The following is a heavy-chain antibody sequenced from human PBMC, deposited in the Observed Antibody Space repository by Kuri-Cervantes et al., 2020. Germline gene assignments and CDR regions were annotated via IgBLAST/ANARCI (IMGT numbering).Heavy chain of an antibody. CDR3: ARVYCTGGVCYGFFGFDY. J-gene: IGHJ4*02. CDR2: VNPSGGST. D-gene: IGHD2-8*02. Sequence: ASVKVSCKASGYTFTSYYMHWVRQAPGQGLEWMGIVNPSGGSTSYAQKFQGRVTMTRDTSTSTVYMELSSLRSEDTAVYHCARVYCTGGVCYGFFGFDYWGQGTLVTVSS. V-gene: IGHV1-46*01. CDR1: GYTFTSYY.